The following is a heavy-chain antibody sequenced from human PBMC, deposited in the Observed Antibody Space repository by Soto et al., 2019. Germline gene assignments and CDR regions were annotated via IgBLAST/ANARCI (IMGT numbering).Heavy chain of an antibody. CDR2: ISASDGST. Sequence: ASVKVSCKASGYAFSFGFSWVRQAPGQGLEWMGWISASDGSTNSAQKFRGRISLTTDTSTNTAYLDLLSLTSYDPAVYFCATSYFGSGSYYRFDNWGQGTLVTSPQ. V-gene: IGHV1-18*01. D-gene: IGHD3-10*01. CDR3: ATSYFGSGSYYRFDN. CDR1: GYAFSFG. J-gene: IGHJ4*02.